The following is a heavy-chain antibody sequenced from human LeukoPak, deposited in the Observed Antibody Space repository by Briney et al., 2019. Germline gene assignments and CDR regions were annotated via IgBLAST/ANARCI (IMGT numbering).Heavy chain of an antibody. D-gene: IGHD3-16*01. CDR1: GFTFSSYS. CDR3: KGESYNWFDP. J-gene: IGHJ5*02. V-gene: IGHV3-21*01. Sequence: PGGSLRLSCAASGFTFSSYSMNWVRQAPGKGLEWASSISSSSYIYYADSVKGRFTISRDNAKNSLYLQMNSLRAEDTAVYYCKGESYNWFDPWGQGTLVTVSS. CDR2: ISSSSYI.